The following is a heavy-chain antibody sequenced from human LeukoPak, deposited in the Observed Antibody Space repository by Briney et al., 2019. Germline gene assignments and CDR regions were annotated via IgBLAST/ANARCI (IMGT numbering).Heavy chain of an antibody. D-gene: IGHD2-15*01. CDR3: ARVAGSHYMDV. V-gene: IGHV1-18*01. J-gene: IGHJ6*03. CDR2: ISGNSVNT. CDR1: GYTLTSYG. Sequence: ASVKVSCKASGYTLTSYGLSWVRQAPGQGLEWMGWISGNSVNTNPVQNLQGRVTMTKDTPPNTAYMELRSLRSDDTAVYFCARVAGSHYMDVWGKGTTVTVSS.